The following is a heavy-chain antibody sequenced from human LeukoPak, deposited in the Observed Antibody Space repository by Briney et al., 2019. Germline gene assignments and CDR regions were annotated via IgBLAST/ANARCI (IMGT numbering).Heavy chain of an antibody. J-gene: IGHJ5*02. V-gene: IGHV4-39*01. D-gene: IGHD3-10*01. Sequence: SETLSLTCTVSGGSISSSSYYWGWIRQPPGKGLEWIGSIYYSGSTYYNPSLKSRVTISVDTSKNQFSLKLSSATAADTAVYFCAGVRGIISRNWFDPWGHGTLVTVSS. CDR3: AGVRGIISRNWFDP. CDR2: IYYSGST. CDR1: GGSISSSSYY.